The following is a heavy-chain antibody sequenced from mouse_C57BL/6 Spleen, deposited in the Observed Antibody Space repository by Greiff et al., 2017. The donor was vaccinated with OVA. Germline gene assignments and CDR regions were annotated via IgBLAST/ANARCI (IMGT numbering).Heavy chain of an antibody. CDR1: GYTFTSYW. Sequence: QVQLKQPGAELVKPGASVKLSCKASGYTFTSYWMHWVKQRPGQGLEWIGMIHPNSGSTNYNEKFKSKATLTVDKSSSTAYMQLSSLTSEDSAVYYCASEGYYYYAMDYWGQGTSVTVSS. CDR2: IHPNSGST. CDR3: ASEGYYYYAMDY. J-gene: IGHJ4*01. V-gene: IGHV1-64*01.